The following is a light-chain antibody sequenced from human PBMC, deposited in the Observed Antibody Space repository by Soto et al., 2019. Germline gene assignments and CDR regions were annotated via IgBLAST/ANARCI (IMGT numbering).Light chain of an antibody. CDR2: TTS. CDR1: QSVTSSC. J-gene: IGKJ3*01. Sequence: EIVLTQSPGTLSLSPGERATLSCTASQSVTSSCLAWYQRKPGQAPRLLIHTTSIWATDIPDKFSGSGSGTDFTLTISRLEPQDSAVYYCQQCGGSPLFSFGPGTRVDI. CDR3: QQCGGSPLFS. V-gene: IGKV3-20*01.